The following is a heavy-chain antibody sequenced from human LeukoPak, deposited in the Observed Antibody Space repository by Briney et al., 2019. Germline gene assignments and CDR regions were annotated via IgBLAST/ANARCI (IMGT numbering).Heavy chain of an antibody. CDR3: ARDPGYCSGGSCSFDY. D-gene: IGHD2-15*01. Sequence: ASVKVSCKASGYTFTGYYMHWVRQAPGQGLEWMGWINPNSGGTNYAQKFQGRVTMTRDTSISTAYMELSRLRSDDTAVYYCARDPGYCSGGSCSFDYWGQGTLVTVSS. CDR2: INPNSGGT. V-gene: IGHV1-2*02. J-gene: IGHJ4*02. CDR1: GYTFTGYY.